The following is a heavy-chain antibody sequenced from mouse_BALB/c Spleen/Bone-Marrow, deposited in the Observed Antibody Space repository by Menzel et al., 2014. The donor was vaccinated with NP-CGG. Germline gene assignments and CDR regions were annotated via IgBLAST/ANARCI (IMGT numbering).Heavy chain of an antibody. J-gene: IGHJ3*01. CDR3: ARGRYEAWFAY. Sequence: QVQLQQSGAELVRPGTSVKVSCKASGYAFTNYLIEWVKQRPGQGLEWIGVINPGSGGTNYNEKFKGKATLTADKSSSTAYMQLSSLTSDDSAVYYCARGRYEAWFAYWGQGTLVTVSA. CDR1: GYAFTNYL. CDR2: INPGSGGT. D-gene: IGHD2-14*01. V-gene: IGHV1-54*01.